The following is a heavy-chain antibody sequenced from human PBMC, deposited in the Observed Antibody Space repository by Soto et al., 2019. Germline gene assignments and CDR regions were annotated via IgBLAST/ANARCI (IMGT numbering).Heavy chain of an antibody. CDR1: GGSISSYY. Sequence: SETLSLTCTVSGGSISSYYWSWIRQPPGKGLEWIGYIYYSGGTNYNPSLKSRVTISVDTSKNQFSLKLSSVTAADTAVYYCARGTIAAAGISVDQEEINYYYYMDVWGKGTTVTV. V-gene: IGHV4-59*01. CDR3: ARGTIAAAGISVDQEEINYYYYMDV. J-gene: IGHJ6*03. D-gene: IGHD6-13*01. CDR2: IYYSGGT.